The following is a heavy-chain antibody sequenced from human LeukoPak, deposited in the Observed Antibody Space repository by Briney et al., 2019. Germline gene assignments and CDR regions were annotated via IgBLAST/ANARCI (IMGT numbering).Heavy chain of an antibody. CDR1: GGSISSYY. D-gene: IGHD3-9*01. CDR3: ARFPPYYDILTGYGDY. Sequence: SETLSLTCTVSGGSISSYYWSWIRQPPGKGLEWIGYIYYSGSTNYNPSLKSRVTISVDTSKNQFSLKLSSVTAADTAVYYCARFPPYYDILTGYGDYWGQGTRVTVSS. V-gene: IGHV4-59*08. J-gene: IGHJ4*02. CDR2: IYYSGST.